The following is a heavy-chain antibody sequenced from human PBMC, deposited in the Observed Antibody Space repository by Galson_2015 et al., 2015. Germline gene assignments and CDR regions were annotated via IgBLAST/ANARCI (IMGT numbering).Heavy chain of an antibody. Sequence: SLRLSCAASGFTFSTYVMTWVRQAPGKGLEWVSTISSGGTIYYADSVEGRFTISRDNSKNTLYLQMNSLRAEDTAVYYCAKGNWVDFWGQGTLVTVSS. CDR3: AKGNWVDF. V-gene: IGHV3-23*01. J-gene: IGHJ4*02. D-gene: IGHD7-27*01. CDR2: ISSGGTI. CDR1: GFTFSTYV.